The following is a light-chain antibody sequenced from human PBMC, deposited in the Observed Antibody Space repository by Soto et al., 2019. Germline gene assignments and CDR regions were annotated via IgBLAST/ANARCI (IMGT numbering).Light chain of an antibody. V-gene: IGLV2-14*01. Sequence: QSALTQPASVSGSPGQSITISCTGTSSDVGSSNFVSWYQQHPGKAPKLIFYEVSNRPPGLSDRFSGSKSGTTASLTISGLQAEEEADYFCSSYTTNKTLLFGGGTKLTVL. CDR1: SSDVGSSNF. CDR3: SSYTTNKTLL. J-gene: IGLJ2*01. CDR2: EVS.